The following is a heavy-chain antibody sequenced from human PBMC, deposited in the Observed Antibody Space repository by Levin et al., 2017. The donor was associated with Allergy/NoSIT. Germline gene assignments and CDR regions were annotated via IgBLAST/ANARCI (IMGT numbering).Heavy chain of an antibody. CDR2: IYPGDSDT. D-gene: IGHD3-10*01. V-gene: IGHV5-51*01. CDR1: GYSFTSYW. J-gene: IGHJ3*02. Sequence: GGSLRLSCKGSGYSFTSYWIGWVRQMPGKGLEWMGIIYPGDSDTRYSPSFQGQVTISADKSISTAYLQWSSLKASDTAMYYCARLRVYGSGSYVAFDSWGQGTMVTVSS. CDR3: ARLRVYGSGSYVAFDS.